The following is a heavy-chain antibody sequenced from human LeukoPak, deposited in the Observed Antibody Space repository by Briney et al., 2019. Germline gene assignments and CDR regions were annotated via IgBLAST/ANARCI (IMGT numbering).Heavy chain of an antibody. Sequence: GGSLRLSCAASGFTFSSYGMHWGRRAPGKGLEWVAFIRYDGSNKYYADPVKGRFTISRDNSKNTLYLQMNSLRAEDTAVYYCAKEGGVPAAADYWGQGTLVTVSS. CDR3: AKEGGVPAAADY. CDR1: GFTFSSYG. J-gene: IGHJ4*02. V-gene: IGHV3-30*02. CDR2: IRYDGSNK. D-gene: IGHD2-2*01.